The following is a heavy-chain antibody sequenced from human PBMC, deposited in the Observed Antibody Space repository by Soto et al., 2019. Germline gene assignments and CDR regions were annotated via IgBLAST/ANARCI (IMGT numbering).Heavy chain of an antibody. D-gene: IGHD3-22*01. J-gene: IGHJ4*02. CDR1: GFTFSDYY. CDR3: ARSHLYYDSSGYPDY. V-gene: IGHV3-11*01. CDR2: ISSSGSTI. Sequence: GGSPRLSCAAPGFTFSDYYIRWIPQAPGKGLEWVSYISSSGSTIYYADSVKGRFTISRDNAKNSLYLQMNSLRAEDTAVYYCARSHLYYDSSGYPDYWGQGTLVTVSS.